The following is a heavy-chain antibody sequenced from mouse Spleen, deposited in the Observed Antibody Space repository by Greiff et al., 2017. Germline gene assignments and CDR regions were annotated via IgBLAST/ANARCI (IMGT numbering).Heavy chain of an antibody. CDR1: GYTFTSYW. Sequence: QVQLKQPGAELVKPGASVKLSCKASGYTFTSYWMHWVKQRPGQCLEWIGMIHPNSGSTNYNEKFKSKATLTVDTSSSTAYMELHSLTSEDSAVYFCARDPMDYWGQGTSVTVSS. V-gene: IGHV1-64*01. CDR2: IHPNSGST. CDR3: ARDPMDY. J-gene: IGHJ4*01.